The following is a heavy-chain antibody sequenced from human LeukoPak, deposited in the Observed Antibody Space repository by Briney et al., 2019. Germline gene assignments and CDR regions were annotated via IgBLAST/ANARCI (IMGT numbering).Heavy chain of an antibody. D-gene: IGHD2-2*01. CDR1: EFTFSSYS. J-gene: IGHJ6*02. Sequence: PGGSLRLSCAASEFTFSSYSMNWVRQAPGKGLEWVSSISSSSSYIYYADSVKGRFTISRDNAKNPLYLQMNSLRAEDTAVYYCARRVISTKSYFYYGMDVWGQGTTVTVSS. CDR3: ARRVISTKSYFYYGMDV. CDR2: ISSSSSYI. V-gene: IGHV3-21*01.